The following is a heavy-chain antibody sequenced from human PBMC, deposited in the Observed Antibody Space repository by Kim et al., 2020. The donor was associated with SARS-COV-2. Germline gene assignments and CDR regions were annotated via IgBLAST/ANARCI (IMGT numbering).Heavy chain of an antibody. CDR3: ARRLSEYDKSGYAE. CDR2: IYYSGNT. V-gene: IGHV4-39*01. D-gene: IGHD3-22*01. Sequence: SETLSLTCNVSGASIDSYKYYWGWIRQPPGKGLEWIGHIYYSGNTFYSPSLKSRATISVDTSKNQFSLKLKSVTAADTAVYYCARRLSEYDKSGYAEWGQGTLVTVS. CDR1: GASIDSYKYY. J-gene: IGHJ1*01.